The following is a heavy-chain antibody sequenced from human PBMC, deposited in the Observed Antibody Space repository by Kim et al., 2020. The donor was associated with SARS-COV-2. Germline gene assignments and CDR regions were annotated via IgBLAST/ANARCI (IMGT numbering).Heavy chain of an antibody. J-gene: IGHJ4*02. CDR1: GGSISSGNYL. CDR2: IYASGAT. CDR3: ARGLLV. Sequence: SETLSLTCTVSGGSISSGNYLWSWIRQPAGKGLEWIGRIYASGATNYNPSLSTRVTISTDTPKNQFSLELRSVTAADTAVYYCARGLLVWSQGTLVTVS. V-gene: IGHV4-61*02. D-gene: IGHD3-10*01.